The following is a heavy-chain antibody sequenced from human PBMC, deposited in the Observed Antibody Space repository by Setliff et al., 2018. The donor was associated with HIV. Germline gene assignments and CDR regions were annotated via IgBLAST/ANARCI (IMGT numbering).Heavy chain of an antibody. D-gene: IGHD3-3*01. CDR1: GGSISSHY. CDR3: ARDVYFTFSGEVIRHYLDV. CDR2: IHYSGAT. V-gene: IGHV4-59*11. Sequence: SETLSLTCTVSGGSISSHYWIWIRQPPGKGLEWIGYIHYSGATNYNPSLKSRVTISLDTSRTQFSLRLSSVTAADTAVYYCARDVYFTFSGEVIRHYLDVWGKGTTVTVSS. J-gene: IGHJ6*03.